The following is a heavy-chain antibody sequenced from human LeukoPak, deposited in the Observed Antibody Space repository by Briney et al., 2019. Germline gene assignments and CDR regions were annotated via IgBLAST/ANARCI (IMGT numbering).Heavy chain of an antibody. J-gene: IGHJ6*02. D-gene: IGHD1-26*01. V-gene: IGHV3-9*01. Sequence: GGSLRLSCAASGFSFKDYGMHWVRQPPGKGLEWVSAINWNGGGTDYADSVKGRFTISRDNAKNSLYLQLSSLRPEDTALYYCAKHLTATNTYIFFGLDVWGQGTSVTVSS. CDR2: INWNGGGT. CDR1: GFSFKDYG. CDR3: AKHLTATNTYIFFGLDV.